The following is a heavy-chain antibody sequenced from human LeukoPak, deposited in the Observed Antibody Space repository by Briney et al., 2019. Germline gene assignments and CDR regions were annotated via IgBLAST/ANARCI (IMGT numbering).Heavy chain of an antibody. CDR1: GFSFSSYA. J-gene: IGHJ4*02. CDR2: ISGSGGST. D-gene: IGHD3-22*01. V-gene: IGHV3-23*01. CDR3: AKDRSWNYYDSSGYYGGLSFDY. Sequence: GRSLRLSCAASGFSFSSYAMSWVRQAPGKGLEWVSAISGSGGSTYYADSVKGRFTISRDNSKNTLYLQMNSLRAEDTAVYYCAKDRSWNYYDSSGYYGGLSFDYWGQGTLVTVSS.